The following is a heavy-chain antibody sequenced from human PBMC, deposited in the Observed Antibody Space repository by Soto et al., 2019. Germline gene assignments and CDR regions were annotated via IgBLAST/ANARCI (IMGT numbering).Heavy chain of an antibody. CDR2: IRPLKGRT. D-gene: IGHD4-17*01. CDR1: GYTFTSYG. V-gene: IGHV1-18*04. CDR3: AMDYGDRPEYFKH. J-gene: IGHJ1*01. Sequence: QVQLVQSGPDLKRPGASMKVSCKASGYTFTSYGISWVRQAPGQGLEWMAWIRPLKGRTQYSQKAQGRITLSTDTSSNTAYMEMTTLRVDDTAVYYCAMDYGDRPEYFKHWGQGNLVTVS.